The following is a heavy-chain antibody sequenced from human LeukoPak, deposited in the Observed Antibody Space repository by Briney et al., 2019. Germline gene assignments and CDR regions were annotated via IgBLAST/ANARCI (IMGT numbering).Heavy chain of an antibody. Sequence: GGSLRLSCAASGFTFSSYAMSWVRQAPGKGLEWVSAISGSGGSTYYADSVKGRFTISRDNSKNTLYLQMNSLRAEDTAVYYCAKDIRMVRGVIITPPNYYYYGMDVWGQGTTVTVSS. CDR2: ISGSGGST. V-gene: IGHV3-23*01. D-gene: IGHD3-10*01. CDR3: AKDIRMVRGVIITPPNYYYYGMDV. J-gene: IGHJ6*02. CDR1: GFTFSSYA.